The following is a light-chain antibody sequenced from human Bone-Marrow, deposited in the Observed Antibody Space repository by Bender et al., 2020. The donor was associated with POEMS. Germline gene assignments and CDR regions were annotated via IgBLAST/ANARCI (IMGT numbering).Light chain of an antibody. CDR1: SHDVGPYNY. CDR3: ASSTTTNSLV. V-gene: IGLV2-14*01. Sequence: QSALTQPASLSGSPGQSITISCTGTSHDVGPYNYVSWYQQHPGKAPKLIIYEVYTRPSGVSNRFSGSKSGNTASLTISGLQAEDEAVYHCASSTTTNSLVFGGGTKLTVL. J-gene: IGLJ3*02. CDR2: EVY.